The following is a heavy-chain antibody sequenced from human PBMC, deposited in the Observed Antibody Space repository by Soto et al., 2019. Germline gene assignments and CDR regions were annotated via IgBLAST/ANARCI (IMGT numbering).Heavy chain of an antibody. CDR2: IWYDGSNK. J-gene: IGHJ6*02. CDR1: GFTFSSYG. D-gene: IGHD5-12*01. V-gene: IGHV3-33*01. CDR3: ARGGSGYENYYYYGMDV. Sequence: GGSLRLSCAASGFTFSSYGMHWVRQAPGKGLEWVAVIWYDGSNKYYADSVKGRFTISRDNSKNTLYLQMNSLRAEDTAVYYCARGGSGYENYYYYGMDVWGQGTTVTVSS.